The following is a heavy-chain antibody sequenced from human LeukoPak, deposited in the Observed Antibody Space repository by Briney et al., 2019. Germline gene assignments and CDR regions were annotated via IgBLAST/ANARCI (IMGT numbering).Heavy chain of an antibody. V-gene: IGHV4-4*07. J-gene: IGHJ4*02. D-gene: IGHD1-1*01. CDR2: IYTRGSI. Sequence: PSETLSLTCTVSGDSISSYYWSWIRQPAGKGLEWIGRIYTRGSINYNPSPKSRVTMSVSTSKNRFSLNLSSVTAADTAVYYCARGKVGTDFDYWGQGTLVTVSS. CDR3: ARGKVGTDFDY. CDR1: GDSISSYY.